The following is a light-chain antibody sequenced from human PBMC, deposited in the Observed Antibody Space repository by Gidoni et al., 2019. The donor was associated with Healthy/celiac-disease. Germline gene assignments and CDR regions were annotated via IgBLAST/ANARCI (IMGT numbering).Light chain of an antibody. CDR2: GTN. CDR3: NSRDSSGYV. Sequence: SSELTQDPAGSVALGQTVRITCQGDSRRSYYASWYQQKPGQAPVLVIYGTNNRPSGIPDRFSGSSSGNTASLTITGAQAEDEADYYCNSRDSSGYVFGTGTKVTVL. V-gene: IGLV3-19*01. CDR1: SRRSYY. J-gene: IGLJ1*01.